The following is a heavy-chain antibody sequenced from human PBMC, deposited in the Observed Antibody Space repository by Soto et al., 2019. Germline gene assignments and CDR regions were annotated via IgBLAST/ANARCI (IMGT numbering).Heavy chain of an antibody. V-gene: IGHV2-5*01. CDR3: AHRHDLGGFDI. CDR2: INWNDDE. D-gene: IGHD2-15*01. J-gene: IGHJ3*02. Sequence: QITLKESGPTLVKPTQTLTLTCTFSGFSLNTRAMGVGWIRQAPGKALEWLALINWNDDERYSPSLKDRPTITKDTPKNHVVLTMTNIGPVDTATYYCAHRHDLGGFDIWGQGTAVTVSS. CDR1: GFSLNTRAMG.